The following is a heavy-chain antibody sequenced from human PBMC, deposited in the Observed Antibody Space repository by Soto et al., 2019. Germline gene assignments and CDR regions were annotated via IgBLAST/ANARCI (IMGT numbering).Heavy chain of an antibody. V-gene: IGHV3-7*01. CDR2: IKQDGSEK. CDR1: GFTFSSYW. D-gene: IGHD6-6*01. CDR3: AGEGSASPCTDC. J-gene: IGHJ4*02. Sequence: EVQLVESGGGLVQPGGSLRLSCAASGFTFSSYWMSWVRQAPGKGLEWVANIKQDGSEKYYVDSVKGRFTISRDNAKNPLYLQMNSLRAEDTAVDYRAGEGSASPCTDCWGQGTLVTVSS.